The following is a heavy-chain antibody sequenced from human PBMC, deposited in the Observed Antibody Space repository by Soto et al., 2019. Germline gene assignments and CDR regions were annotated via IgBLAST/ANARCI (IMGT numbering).Heavy chain of an antibody. Sequence: GAAVTLVCKACGYTFTDQSIHWVRQARGQGLEWTGCINPKSGGTYYAPNFQGRVTMTRDTSTSTAYMEMTWLRFADTAVHYCERSRRSIAIKHDLWG. CDR3: ERSRRSIAIKHDL. D-gene: IGHD2-21*01. J-gene: IGHJ5*02. CDR1: GYTFTDQS. V-gene: IGHV1-2*02. CDR2: INPKSGGT.